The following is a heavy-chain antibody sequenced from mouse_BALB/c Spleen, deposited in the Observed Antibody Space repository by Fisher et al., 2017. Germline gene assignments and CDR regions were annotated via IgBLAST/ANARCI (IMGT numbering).Heavy chain of an antibody. CDR3: ARKVIYAMDY. Sequence: KFKGKATLTVDKSSSTAYMELRSLTSEDSAVYYCARKVIYAMDYWGQGTSVTVSS. D-gene: IGHD1-3*01. V-gene: IGHV1-26*01. J-gene: IGHJ4*01.